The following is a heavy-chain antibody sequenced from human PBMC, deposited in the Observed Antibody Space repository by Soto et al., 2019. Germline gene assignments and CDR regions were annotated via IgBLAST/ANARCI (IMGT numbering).Heavy chain of an antibody. CDR2: IDASRNT. Sequence: SETLSLTCTVSVDSITTYYWSWIRQPAGKGLEWIGRIDASRNTNYNPSLNSRVTMSIDTSKKQFSLKLTSVTAADTAIYYCARYSNNWFQTEGMDVWGQGTTVTVSS. CDR1: VDSITTYY. CDR3: ARYSNNWFQTEGMDV. D-gene: IGHD6-13*01. V-gene: IGHV4-4*07. J-gene: IGHJ6*02.